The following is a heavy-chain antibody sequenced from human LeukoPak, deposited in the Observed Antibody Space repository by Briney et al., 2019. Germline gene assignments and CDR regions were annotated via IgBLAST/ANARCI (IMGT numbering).Heavy chain of an antibody. Sequence: GGSLRLSCAASGFTFSSYAMHWVRQAPGKGLEYVSAISSNGGSTYYANSVKGRFTISRDNSKNTLYLQMGSLRAEDMAVYYCAGALGYPPYYYYGMDVWGQGTTVTVSS. J-gene: IGHJ6*02. CDR1: GFTFSSYA. V-gene: IGHV3-64*01. D-gene: IGHD1-1*01. CDR3: AGALGYPPYYYYGMDV. CDR2: ISSNGGST.